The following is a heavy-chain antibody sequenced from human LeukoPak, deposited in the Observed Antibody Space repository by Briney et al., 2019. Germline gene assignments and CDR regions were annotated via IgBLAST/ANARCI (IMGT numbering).Heavy chain of an antibody. D-gene: IGHD5-24*01. V-gene: IGHV1-18*01. J-gene: IGHJ4*02. CDR2: ISAYNGNT. CDR3: ARVDPNVEMATLDY. CDR1: GYTFSSYG. Sequence: ASVKVSCKASGYTFSSYGISWVRQAPGQGLEWMGWISAYNGNTNYAQKLQGRVTMTTDTSTSTAYMELRSLRSDDTAVYYCARVDPNVEMATLDYWGQGTLVTVSS.